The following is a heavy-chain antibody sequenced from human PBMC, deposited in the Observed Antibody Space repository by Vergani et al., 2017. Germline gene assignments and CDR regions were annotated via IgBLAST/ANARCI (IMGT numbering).Heavy chain of an antibody. CDR2: IDHSGRP. D-gene: IGHD2-8*01. CDR1: GGSFTSYH. CDR3: ARVNTETNGHLYYYYYMDV. Sequence: QVQLQQWGGGLLKPSETLSLTCVVNGGSFTSYHWTWIRQSPGEGLGGVGIIDHSGRPDYNPSPKSRFTMSVDKYRNQFSLTLNSVTATDTEIYFCARVNTETNGHLYYYYYMDVWGQGTAVTVS. V-gene: IGHV4-34*01. J-gene: IGHJ6*03.